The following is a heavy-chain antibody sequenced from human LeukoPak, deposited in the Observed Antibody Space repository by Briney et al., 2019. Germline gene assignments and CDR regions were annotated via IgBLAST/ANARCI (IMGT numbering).Heavy chain of an antibody. CDR3: AREDYYDSGSSDY. CDR1: GYTFTSYD. J-gene: IGHJ4*02. Sequence: GASVKVSCKASGYTFTSYDINWVRQATGQGLEWMGWMNPNSGNTACAQKFQGRVTITRNTSISTAYMELSSLRSEDTAIYYCAREDYYDSGSSDYWGQGTLVTVSS. CDR2: MNPNSGNT. V-gene: IGHV1-8*03. D-gene: IGHD3-22*01.